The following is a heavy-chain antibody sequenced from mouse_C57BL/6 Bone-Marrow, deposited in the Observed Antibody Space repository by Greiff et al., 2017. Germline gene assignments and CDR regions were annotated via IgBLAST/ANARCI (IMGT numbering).Heavy chain of an antibody. V-gene: IGHV10-1*01. CDR2: IRSKSNNYAT. D-gene: IGHD1-1*01. Sequence: EVQLQESGGGLVQPTGSLKLSCAASGFSFNTYAMNWVRQAPGTGLEWVARIRSKSNNYATYYADSVKDRFTISRDDSESMLYLQMNNLKTEDTAMYYCVIQDPLRGWYVDVWGTGTTVTVSS. CDR1: GFSFNTYA. J-gene: IGHJ1*03. CDR3: VIQDPLRGWYVDV.